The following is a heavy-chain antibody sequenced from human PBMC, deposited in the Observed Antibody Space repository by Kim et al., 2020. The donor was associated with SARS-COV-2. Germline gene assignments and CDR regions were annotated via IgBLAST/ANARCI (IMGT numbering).Heavy chain of an antibody. V-gene: IGHV4-59*01. D-gene: IGHD3-22*01. CDR2: VFASGST. J-gene: IGHJ2*01. CDR1: GGSISYYY. Sequence: SETLSLTCTVSGGSISYYYWTWIRQPPGKGLEWIGYVFASGSTNYNPSLKSRVTISLGTSKKQFSLQLTSVTAADTAVYYCARGKYYYDGSGNPRFWYFDLWGRGTLVTVSS. CDR3: ARGKYYYDGSGNPRFWYFDL.